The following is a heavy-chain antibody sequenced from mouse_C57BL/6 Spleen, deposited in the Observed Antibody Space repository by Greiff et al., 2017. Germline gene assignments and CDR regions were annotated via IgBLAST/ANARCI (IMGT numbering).Heavy chain of an antibody. CDR1: GYTFTSYW. CDR3: ARTTTVVAPFDY. Sequence: QVQLQQPGAELVRPGSSVKLSCKASGYTFTSYWMHWVKQRPIQGLEWIGNIDPSDSETHYNQKFKDKATLTVDKSSSTAYMQLSSLTSEDSAVDYCARTTTVVAPFDYWGQGTTLTVSS. J-gene: IGHJ2*01. CDR2: IDPSDSET. D-gene: IGHD1-1*01. V-gene: IGHV1-52*01.